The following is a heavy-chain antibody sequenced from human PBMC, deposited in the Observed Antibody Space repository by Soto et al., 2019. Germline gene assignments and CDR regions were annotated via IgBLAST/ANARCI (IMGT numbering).Heavy chain of an antibody. V-gene: IGHV1-2*04. Sequence: ASVQVSCKASGYTFTGYYMHWVRQAPGQGLEWMGWINPNSGGTNYAQKFQGWVTMTRDTSISTAYMELSRLRSDDTAVYYCARGGTYCSGGSCTGAFDIWGQGTMVTVSS. CDR2: INPNSGGT. J-gene: IGHJ3*02. D-gene: IGHD2-15*01. CDR3: ARGGTYCSGGSCTGAFDI. CDR1: GYTFTGYY.